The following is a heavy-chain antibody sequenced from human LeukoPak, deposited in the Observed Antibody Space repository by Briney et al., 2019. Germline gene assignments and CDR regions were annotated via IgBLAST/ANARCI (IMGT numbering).Heavy chain of an antibody. CDR2: INHSGST. CDR1: GGSFSGYY. Sequence: SETLSLTCAVYGGSFSGYYWSWIRQPPGKGLEWIGEINHSGSTNYNPSLKSRVTISVDTSKNQFPLKQSSVTAADTAVYYCAREGGNRYFQHWGQGTLVTVSS. CDR3: AREGGNRYFQH. V-gene: IGHV4-34*01. D-gene: IGHD4-23*01. J-gene: IGHJ1*01.